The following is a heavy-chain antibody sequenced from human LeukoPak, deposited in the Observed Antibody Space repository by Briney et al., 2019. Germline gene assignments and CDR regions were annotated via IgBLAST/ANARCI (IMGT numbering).Heavy chain of an antibody. J-gene: IGHJ4*02. D-gene: IGHD5-18*01. CDR3: TTIKRGNIFGYFDF. Sequence: PSETLSLTCTVSGGSMTTHHWNWIRQTPGKGLEWIGYVFDSGRTKENPSLKSRVTLSADTSKNQLSLRLSSVTAADTAVYYCTTIKRGNIFGYFDFWGQGILVAVSS. CDR2: VFDSGRT. CDR1: GGSMTTHH. V-gene: IGHV4-59*11.